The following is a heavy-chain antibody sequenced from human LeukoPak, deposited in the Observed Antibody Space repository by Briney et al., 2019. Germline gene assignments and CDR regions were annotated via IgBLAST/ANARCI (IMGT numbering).Heavy chain of an antibody. Sequence: ASVKVSCKASGYTFTSYGISWVRQAPGQGLEWMGWINPNSGGTNYAQKFQGRVTMTRDTSISTAYMELSRLRSDDTAMYYCAPEAGYNYDYWGQGTLVTVSS. CDR2: INPNSGGT. V-gene: IGHV1-2*02. CDR3: APEAGYNYDY. J-gene: IGHJ4*02. D-gene: IGHD5-24*01. CDR1: GYTFTSYG.